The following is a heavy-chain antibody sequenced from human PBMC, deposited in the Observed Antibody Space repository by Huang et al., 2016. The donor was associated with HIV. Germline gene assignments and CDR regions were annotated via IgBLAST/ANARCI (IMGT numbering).Heavy chain of an antibody. CDR1: GYIFSTYD. V-gene: IGHV1-3*01. D-gene: IGHD6-25*01. CDR2: INAGNGNT. CDR3: ARGIAAGDY. Sequence: QVQLVQSGAEVKKPGASVKVSCKASGYIFSTYDTHWVRQAPGQRLEWMGRINAGNGNTKYSQRFQGRVTSTRDTAANTAYVELSSLRSEDTGVYYCARGIAAGDYWGQGTLVTVSS. J-gene: IGHJ4*02.